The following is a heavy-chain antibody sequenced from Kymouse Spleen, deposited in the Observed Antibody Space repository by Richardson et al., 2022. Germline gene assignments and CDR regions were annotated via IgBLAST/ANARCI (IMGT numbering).Heavy chain of an antibody. CDR1: GFTFSSYG. J-gene: IGHJ4*02. Sequence: QVQLVESGGGVVQPGRSLRLSCAASGFTFSSYGMHWVRQAPGKGLEWVAVIWYDGSNKYYADSVKGRFTISRDNSKNTLYLQMNSLRAEDTAVYYCARAHVDTAMGPFDYWGQGTLVTVSS. V-gene: IGHV3-33*01. D-gene: IGHD5-18,IGHD5-18*01. CDR3: ARAHVDTAMGPFDY. CDR2: IWYDGSNK.